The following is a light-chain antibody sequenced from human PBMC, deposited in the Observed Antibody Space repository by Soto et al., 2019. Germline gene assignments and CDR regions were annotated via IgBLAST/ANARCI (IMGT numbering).Light chain of an antibody. Sequence: QSALTQPASVSGSPGQSITISCTGTSSDVGRYNYVSWYQQYPGKAPKLMIYDVSNRTSGVSYRFSGSMSGNTASLTISGFHAEDEADYYCSSYTARSTHVVFGGGTELTAL. J-gene: IGLJ2*01. CDR2: DVS. V-gene: IGLV2-14*01. CDR1: SSDVGRYNY. CDR3: SSYTARSTHVV.